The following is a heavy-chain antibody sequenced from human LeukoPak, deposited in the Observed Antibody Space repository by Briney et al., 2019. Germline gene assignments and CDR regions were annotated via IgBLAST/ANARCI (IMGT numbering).Heavy chain of an antibody. CDR2: INAGNGNT. J-gene: IGHJ5*02. Sequence: ASVKVSCKASGYTFTSYAMHWVRQAPGQRLEWMGWINAGNGNTKYSQKFQGRVTITRDTSASTAYMELSSLRSEDTAVYYCAAPRYCSSTSCLDNWFDPWGQGTLVTVSS. CDR1: GYTFTSYA. D-gene: IGHD2-2*01. V-gene: IGHV1-3*01. CDR3: AAPRYCSSTSCLDNWFDP.